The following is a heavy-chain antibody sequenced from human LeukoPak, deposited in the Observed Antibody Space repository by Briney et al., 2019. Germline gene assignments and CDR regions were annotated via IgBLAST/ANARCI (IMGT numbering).Heavy chain of an antibody. CDR3: ATDRYCGGAGYFQGCSIPRN. D-gene: IGHD2-21*01. V-gene: IGHV1-3*01. J-gene: IGHJ4*02. CDR2: INAGNGNT. CDR1: GYTFTSYA. Sequence: ASVKVSCKASGYTFTSYAMHWVRQAPGQRLEWMGWINAGNGNTKYSQKFQGRVTITRDTSASTAYMELSSLRSEDTAVYYCATDRYCGGAGYFQGCSIPRNWGQGTLVTVSS.